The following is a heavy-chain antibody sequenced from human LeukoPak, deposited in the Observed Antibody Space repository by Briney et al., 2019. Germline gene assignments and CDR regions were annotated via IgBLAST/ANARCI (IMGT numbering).Heavy chain of an antibody. J-gene: IGHJ4*02. Sequence: GGSLRLSCAGSGFTFSDYGMSWVRQAPGKGLDWVSAISGSGGSTYYADSVKGRFTISRDNSKNTLYLQMNSLRAEDTAVYYCARDRDGYNGYDYWGQGTLVTVSS. D-gene: IGHD5-24*01. V-gene: IGHV3-23*01. CDR1: GFTFSDYG. CDR2: ISGSGGST. CDR3: ARDRDGYNGYDY.